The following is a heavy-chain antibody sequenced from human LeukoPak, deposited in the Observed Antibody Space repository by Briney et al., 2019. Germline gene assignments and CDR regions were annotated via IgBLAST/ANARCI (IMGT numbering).Heavy chain of an antibody. D-gene: IGHD6-13*01. Sequence: ASVKVSCKVSGYTLTELSMHWVRQAPGKGLEWMGGFDPEDGETIYAQKFQGRVTMTEDTSTDTAYMELSSLRSEDTAVYYCARGLRREQQLLRAFDYWGQGTPVTVSS. J-gene: IGHJ4*02. V-gene: IGHV1-24*01. CDR2: FDPEDGET. CDR1: GYTLTELS. CDR3: ARGLRREQQLLRAFDY.